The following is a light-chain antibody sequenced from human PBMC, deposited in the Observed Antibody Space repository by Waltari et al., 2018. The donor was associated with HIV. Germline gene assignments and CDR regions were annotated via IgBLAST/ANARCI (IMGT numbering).Light chain of an antibody. CDR1: RSNIGRND. CDR2: SNN. Sequence: QSVLPQPPSASGTPGPRVTISCSGSRSNIGRNDVNWYQQVPGTAPKFLMYSNNKRPSGVPDRCSGSKSGTAASRAISGLQSDDEADYYCAAWDESLNAWVFGGGTRLTVL. V-gene: IGLV1-44*01. J-gene: IGLJ3*02. CDR3: AAWDESLNAWV.